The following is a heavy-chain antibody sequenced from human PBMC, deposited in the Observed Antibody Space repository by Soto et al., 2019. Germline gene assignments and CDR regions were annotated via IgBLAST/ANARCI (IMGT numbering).Heavy chain of an antibody. D-gene: IGHD3-22*01. V-gene: IGHV1-69*01. CDR1: GGSFNRHT. Sequence: QVQLVQSGAEVREPGSSVRVSCKTSGGSFNRHTISWVRQAPGHGLEWMCGIIPIFGTVNHAQKFQGKVTIIEDESTSTVYMELSSLRSDDTAIYYCARGWGYDSNDYYYAYWGQGTLVIVSS. CDR2: IIPIFGTV. CDR3: ARGWGYDSNDYYYAY. J-gene: IGHJ4*02.